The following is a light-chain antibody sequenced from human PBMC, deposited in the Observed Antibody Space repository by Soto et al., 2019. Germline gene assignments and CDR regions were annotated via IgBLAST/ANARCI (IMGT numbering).Light chain of an antibody. Sequence: DIHMTQSPSAKSASLGDRVTITFRASQGISNYLAWYQQKPGKVPKLLIYAASTLQSGVPSRFSGSGSGTDFTLTISSLQPEDVATYYCQKYNSAPLTFGQGTKVDIK. CDR3: QKYNSAPLT. J-gene: IGKJ1*01. CDR2: AAS. V-gene: IGKV1-27*01. CDR1: QGISNY.